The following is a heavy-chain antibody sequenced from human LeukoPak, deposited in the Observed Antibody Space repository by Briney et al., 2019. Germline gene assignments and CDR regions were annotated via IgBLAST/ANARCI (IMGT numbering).Heavy chain of an antibody. D-gene: IGHD2-15*01. Sequence: GASVKVSCKASGYTFTGYYMHWVRQAPGQGLEWMGRINPNSCGTNYAQKFQGRVTMTRDTSISTAYMELSRLRSDDTAVYYCARDQDIVVVVAATGAFDIWGQGTMVTVSS. J-gene: IGHJ3*02. V-gene: IGHV1-2*06. CDR3: ARDQDIVVVVAATGAFDI. CDR1: GYTFTGYY. CDR2: INPNSCGT.